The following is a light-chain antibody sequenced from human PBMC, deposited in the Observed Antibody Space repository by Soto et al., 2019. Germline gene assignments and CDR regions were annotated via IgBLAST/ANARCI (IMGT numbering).Light chain of an antibody. J-gene: IGKJ4*01. CDR3: HQYFRSPIT. CDR1: QSGFSNSKNRNH. CDR2: WAT. V-gene: IGKV4-1*01. Sequence: DIVMTQSPDSLAVSLGERATSNCKSSQSGFSNSKNRNHLSWYQQKPGQPPKLLIYWATTRESGVPDRFSGSGSGTDFTLTVSGLQAEDVAIYYCHQYFRSPITFGGGTKVDIK.